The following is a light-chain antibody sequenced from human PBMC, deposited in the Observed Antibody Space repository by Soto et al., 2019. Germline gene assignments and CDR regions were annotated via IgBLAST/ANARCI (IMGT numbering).Light chain of an antibody. J-gene: IGLJ1*01. CDR1: SSDIGGYNY. Sequence: QSALTQPASVSGSPGQSITISCTGTSSDIGGYNYVSWYQQLPGKVPKLIIYDVSNRPSGVSDRVSGSKSGNAASLTISGLQAEDEADYYCSSYTSTSTLYVFGPGTKLTVL. V-gene: IGLV2-14*03. CDR2: DVS. CDR3: SSYTSTSTLYV.